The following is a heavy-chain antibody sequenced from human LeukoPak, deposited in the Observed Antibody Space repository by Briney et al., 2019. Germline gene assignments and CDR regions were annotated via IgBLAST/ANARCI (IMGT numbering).Heavy chain of an antibody. J-gene: IGHJ6*02. D-gene: IGHD2-2*01. CDR1: GYTFTTYG. CDR3: ARGYCSSTSCPSYYYYGMDV. V-gene: IGHV1-18*01. Sequence: GASVTVSCKASGYTFTTYGISWVRQAPGQGLAGMGWINAYNGNTNYAQKLQGRVTMTTDTSASTAYVELRSLRSDDTVVYYCARGYCSSTSCPSYYYYGMDVWGQGTTVTVSS. CDR2: INAYNGNT.